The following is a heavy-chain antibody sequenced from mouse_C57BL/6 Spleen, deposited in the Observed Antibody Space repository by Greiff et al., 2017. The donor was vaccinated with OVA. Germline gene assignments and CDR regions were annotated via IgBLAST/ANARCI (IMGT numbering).Heavy chain of an antibody. CDR1: GYTFTDYY. J-gene: IGHJ2*01. V-gene: IGHV1-26*01. CDR3: ARMGYGYDGEGAFDY. CDR2: INPNNGGT. D-gene: IGHD2-2*01. Sequence: EVQLQQSGPELVKPGASVKISCKASGYTFTDYYMNWVKQSHGKSLEWIGDINPNNGGTSYNQKFKGKATLTVDKSSSTAYMELRSLTSEDSAVYYCARMGYGYDGEGAFDYWGQGTTLTVSS.